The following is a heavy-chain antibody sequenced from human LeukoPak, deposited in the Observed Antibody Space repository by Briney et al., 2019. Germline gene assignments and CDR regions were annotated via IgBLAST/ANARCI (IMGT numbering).Heavy chain of an antibody. CDR2: IYYSGST. CDR3: ARGRGYSYGSEYFQH. D-gene: IGHD5-18*01. J-gene: IGHJ1*01. CDR1: GGSISSSSYY. Sequence: PSETLSLTCTVSGGSISSSSYYWGWIRQPPGTGLEWIGSIYYSGSTYYNPSLKSRVTISVDTSKNQFSLKLSSVTAADTAVYYCARGRGYSYGSEYFQHWGQGTLVTVSS. V-gene: IGHV4-39*07.